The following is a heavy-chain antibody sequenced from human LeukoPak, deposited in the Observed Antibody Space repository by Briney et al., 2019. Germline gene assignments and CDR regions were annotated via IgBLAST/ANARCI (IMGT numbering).Heavy chain of an antibody. CDR3: ARGVRARGYYFDY. J-gene: IGHJ4*02. Sequence: GASVKVSCKASGYTFTSNDINWARQATGQGLDWMGWMNPNSGNTGYAQKFQGRVTMTRNTSISTAYMELSSLRSEDTAVYYCARGVRARGYYFDYWGQGIPVTVSS. CDR1: GYTFTSND. CDR2: MNPNSGNT. V-gene: IGHV1-8*01.